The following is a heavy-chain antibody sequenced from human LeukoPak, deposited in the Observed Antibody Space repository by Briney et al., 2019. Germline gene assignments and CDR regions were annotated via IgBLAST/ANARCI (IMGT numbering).Heavy chain of an antibody. V-gene: IGHV3-23*01. Sequence: GGSLRLSCAASGFTFSSYGMSWVRQAPGKGLEWVSAISGSGGSTYYADSVKGRFTISRDNSKNTLYLQMNSLRAEDTAVYYCAKDCSGGSCYRFDYWGQGTLVTVSS. CDR2: ISGSGGST. J-gene: IGHJ4*02. D-gene: IGHD2-15*01. CDR3: AKDCSGGSCYRFDY. CDR1: GFTFSSYG.